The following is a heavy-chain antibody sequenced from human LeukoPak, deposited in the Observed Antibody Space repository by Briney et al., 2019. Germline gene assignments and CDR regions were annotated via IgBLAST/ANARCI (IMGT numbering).Heavy chain of an antibody. CDR1: GFTFSSYW. Sequence: PGGSLRLSCAASGFTFSSYWMHWVRQAPGKGLVWVSRINSDGSSTSYADSVKGRFTISRDNAENSLYLQMNSLRAEDTALYYCAKDLYGDYGEYYFDYWGQGTLVTVSS. J-gene: IGHJ4*02. D-gene: IGHD4-17*01. CDR3: AKDLYGDYGEYYFDY. V-gene: IGHV3-74*01. CDR2: INSDGSST.